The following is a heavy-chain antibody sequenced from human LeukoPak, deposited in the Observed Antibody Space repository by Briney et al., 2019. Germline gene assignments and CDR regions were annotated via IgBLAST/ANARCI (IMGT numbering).Heavy chain of an antibody. J-gene: IGHJ4*02. Sequence: SETLSLTCTVSGGSISSSSYYWGWIRQPPGEGLEWIGSIYYSGSTYYNPSLKSRITMSLDTSKNQFSLRLRSVTAADTAMYYCATYISSRASQLGYWGQGTLVTVSS. D-gene: IGHD6-13*01. CDR3: ATYISSRASQLGY. CDR1: GGSISSSSYY. V-gene: IGHV4-39*07. CDR2: IYYSGST.